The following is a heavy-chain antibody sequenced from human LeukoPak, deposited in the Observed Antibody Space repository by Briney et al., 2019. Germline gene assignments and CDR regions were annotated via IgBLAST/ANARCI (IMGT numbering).Heavy chain of an antibody. CDR3: ATEGGTAVAFDY. Sequence: SQTLSLTCTVSGGSISSGGYYWSWIRQPPGKGLEWIGYIYHSGSTYYNPSLKSRVTISVDRSKNQFSLKLSSVTAADTAVYYCATEGGTAVAFDYWGQGTLVTVSS. CDR1: GGSISSGGYY. CDR2: IYHSGST. V-gene: IGHV4-30-2*01. J-gene: IGHJ4*02. D-gene: IGHD6-19*01.